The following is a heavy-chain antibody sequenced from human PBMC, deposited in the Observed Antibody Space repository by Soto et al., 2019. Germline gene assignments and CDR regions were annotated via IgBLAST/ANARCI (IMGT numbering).Heavy chain of an antibody. CDR3: AREAAIIRPLDL. CDR1: GFSFTGFW. D-gene: IGHD6-25*01. Sequence: VGSLRLSCEVSGFSFTGFWMHWVRQVPGKGLIWVSRINSDGAYTCYGDSVRGRFTISSDNAKNTLYLQMDSLTAADTAVYYCAREAAIIRPLDLWGKGTLVTVSS. V-gene: IGHV3-74*01. J-gene: IGHJ4*02. CDR2: INSDGAYT.